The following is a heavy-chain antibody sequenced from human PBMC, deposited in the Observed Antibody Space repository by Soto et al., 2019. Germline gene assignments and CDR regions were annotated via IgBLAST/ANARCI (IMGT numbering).Heavy chain of an antibody. CDR2: INSDGRNT. V-gene: IGHV3-74*01. J-gene: IGHJ4*02. D-gene: IGHD6-19*01. CDR3: ARLLAVAGINY. Sequence: EVHLVESGGGLVQPGGSLRLSCAASGFTFSNYWMHWVRQVPGKGLVWVSRINSDGRNTSYADSVKGRFTISRDNAKNTLYLQMDSLGVEDTAVYYCARLLAVAGINYWGLGTLVTVSS. CDR1: GFTFSNYW.